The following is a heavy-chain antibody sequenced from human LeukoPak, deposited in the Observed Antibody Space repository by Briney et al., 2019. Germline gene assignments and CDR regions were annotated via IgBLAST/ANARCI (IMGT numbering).Heavy chain of an antibody. D-gene: IGHD5-24*01. Sequence: GGSLRLSCADSGFTFSTSWMTWVRQAPGKGLEWVANIKEDGSQKNYLDSVEGRLSISRDNAKKSLYLQMNSLRAEDTAVYYCARDRAYNRFDYWGQGTLVTVSS. V-gene: IGHV3-7*01. CDR1: GFTFSTSW. J-gene: IGHJ4*02. CDR2: IKEDGSQK. CDR3: ARDRAYNRFDY.